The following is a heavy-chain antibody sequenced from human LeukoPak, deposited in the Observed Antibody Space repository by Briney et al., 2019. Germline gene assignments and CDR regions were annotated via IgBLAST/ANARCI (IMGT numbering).Heavy chain of an antibody. CDR2: INPHSGGT. J-gene: IGHJ4*02. V-gene: IGHV1-2*02. D-gene: IGHD3-3*01. Sequence: ASVKVSCKASGYTFTSYYIHWVRQAPGQGPEWMGWINPHSGGTNYAQKFRGRVTMTRGTSISTTYMELNRLTSDDTAVYYCARVVNRMTSFFLLFWGQGTLVTVSS. CDR1: GYTFTSYY. CDR3: ARVVNRMTSFFLLF.